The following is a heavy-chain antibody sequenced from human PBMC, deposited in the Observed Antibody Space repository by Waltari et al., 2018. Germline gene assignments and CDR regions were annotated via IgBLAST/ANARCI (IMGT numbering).Heavy chain of an antibody. V-gene: IGHV4-38-2*01. CDR2: INHSGLT. CDR1: GYSIRSGYY. D-gene: IGHD3-10*01. CDR3: ARGGGLLRGVSGYGYGMDV. J-gene: IGHJ6*02. Sequence: QVQLQESGPRLVTTSETLSLNCAVSGYSIRSGYYWDWIRQPPGKGLEWMGTINHSGLTYYNPSLKSRVTISVDTSKNHFSLEMRSVTAADTAVYYCARGGGLLRGVSGYGYGMDVWGQGTTVTVSS.